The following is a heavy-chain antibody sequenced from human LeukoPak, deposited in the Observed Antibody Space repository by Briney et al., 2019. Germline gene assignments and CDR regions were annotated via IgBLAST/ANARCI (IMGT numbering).Heavy chain of an antibody. CDR3: GRDLPTGYAIDS. Sequence: PGGSLRLACAASGFNIRGYALDWVRQAPGKGLEGLAFIDYSAKVIYYADSVKGRFAISRDDAKNSLYLQMNSLRAEDTAVYYCGRDLPTGYAIDSWGQGALVTVSS. D-gene: IGHD3-9*01. V-gene: IGHV3-48*01. CDR1: GFNIRGYA. J-gene: IGHJ4*02. CDR2: IDYSAKVI.